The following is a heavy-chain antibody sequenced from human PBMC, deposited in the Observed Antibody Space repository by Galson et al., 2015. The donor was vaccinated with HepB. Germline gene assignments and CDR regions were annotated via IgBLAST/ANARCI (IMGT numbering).Heavy chain of an antibody. CDR2: TYYRSKWYN. D-gene: IGHD6-19*01. CDR1: GDSVSSNSAA. Sequence: CAISGDSVSSNSAAWNWIRQSPSRGLEWLGRTYYRSKWYNDYAVSVKSRITINPDTSKNQFSLQLNSVTPEDTAVYYCARAPGSYGWYHYGMDVWGQGTTVTVSS. V-gene: IGHV6-1*01. CDR3: ARAPGSYGWYHYGMDV. J-gene: IGHJ6*02.